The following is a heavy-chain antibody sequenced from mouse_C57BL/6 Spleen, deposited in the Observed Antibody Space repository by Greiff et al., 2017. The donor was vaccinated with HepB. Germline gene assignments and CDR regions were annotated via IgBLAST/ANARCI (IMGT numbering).Heavy chain of an antibody. CDR3: ARYYYGSSYGAMDY. D-gene: IGHD1-1*01. J-gene: IGHJ4*01. CDR1: GFTFSDYG. V-gene: IGHV5-17*01. Sequence: DVKLVESGGGLVKPGGSLKLSCAASGFTFSDYGMHWVRQAPEKRLEWVAYISSGSSTIYYADTVKGRFTISRDNAKNTLFLQMTSLRSEDTAMYYCARYYYGSSYGAMDYWGQGTSVTVSS. CDR2: ISSGSSTI.